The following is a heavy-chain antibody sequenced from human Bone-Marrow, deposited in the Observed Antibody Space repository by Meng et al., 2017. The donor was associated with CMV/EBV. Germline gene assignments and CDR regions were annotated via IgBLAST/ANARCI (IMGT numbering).Heavy chain of an antibody. CDR3: AKGAIFGRGDY. V-gene: IGHV3-74*03. Sequence: GGSLRLSCAASGFTLSDYWMHWVRQAPGKGLMWVARIYIDERRAPNTMHADSVKGRFTISRDNSKNTLYLQMNSLRAEDTAVYYCAKGAIFGRGDYWGQGTLVTVSS. CDR1: GFTLSDYW. CDR2: IYIDERRAPNT. D-gene: IGHD3-3*01. J-gene: IGHJ4*02.